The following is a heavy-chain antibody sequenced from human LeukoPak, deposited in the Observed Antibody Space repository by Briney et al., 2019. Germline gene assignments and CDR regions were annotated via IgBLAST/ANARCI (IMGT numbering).Heavy chain of an antibody. CDR1: GGSISSGGYY. J-gene: IGHJ5*02. Sequence: SGTPSLTCTVSGGSISSGGYYWSWIRQHPGKGLEWIGYIYYSGSTYYNPSLKSRVTISVDTSRNQFSLKLSSVTAADTAVYYCAREGLGSRSWFDPWGQGTLVTVSS. CDR2: IYYSGST. CDR3: AREGLGSRSWFDP. V-gene: IGHV4-31*03. D-gene: IGHD2-2*03.